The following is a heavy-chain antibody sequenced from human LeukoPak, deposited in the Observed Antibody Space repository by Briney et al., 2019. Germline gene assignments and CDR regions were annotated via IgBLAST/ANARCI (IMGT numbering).Heavy chain of an antibody. Sequence: SVKVSCKASGYIFTSYGISWVRPAPGQGLEWMGWISVYNGNTNYPQRLQGRVTMTTDTSTTTAYMELRSLRSDDTAVYYCARDINGYYYDSHGYYPTDLWGQGTLGTVSS. D-gene: IGHD3-22*01. J-gene: IGHJ5*02. V-gene: IGHV1-18*01. CDR2: ISVYNGNT. CDR1: GYIFTSYG. CDR3: ARDINGYYYDSHGYYPTDL.